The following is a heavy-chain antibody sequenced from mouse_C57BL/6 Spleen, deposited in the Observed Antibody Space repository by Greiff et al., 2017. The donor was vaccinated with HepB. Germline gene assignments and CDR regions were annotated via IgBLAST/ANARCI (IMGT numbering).Heavy chain of an antibody. Sequence: VKLMESGPELVKPGASVKISCKASGYAFSSSWMNWVKQRPGKGLEWIGRIYPGDGDTNYNGKFKGKATLTADKSSSTAYMQLSSLTSEDSAVYFCARVYDGYYYAMDYWGQGTSVTVSS. CDR2: IYPGDGDT. D-gene: IGHD2-3*01. V-gene: IGHV1-82*01. J-gene: IGHJ4*01. CDR1: GYAFSSSW. CDR3: ARVYDGYYYAMDY.